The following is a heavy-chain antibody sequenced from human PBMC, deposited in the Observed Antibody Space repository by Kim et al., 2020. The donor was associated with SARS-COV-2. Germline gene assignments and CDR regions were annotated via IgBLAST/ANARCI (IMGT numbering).Heavy chain of an antibody. Sequence: LKSRVTISVATSKNQFSPKLSSVTAADTAVYYCARGRPGSSWYYYYYTMDVWGQGTTVTVSS. CDR3: ARGRPGSSWYYYYYTMDV. D-gene: IGHD6-13*01. V-gene: IGHV4-34*01. J-gene: IGHJ6*02.